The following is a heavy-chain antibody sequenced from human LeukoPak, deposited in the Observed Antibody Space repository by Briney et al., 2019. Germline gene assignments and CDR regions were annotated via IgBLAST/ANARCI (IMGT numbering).Heavy chain of an antibody. CDR2: IKQDGSEK. CDR1: GFTFSSYW. D-gene: IGHD6-13*01. Sequence: GGSLRLSCAASGFTFSSYWMSWVRQAPGKGLEWVANIKQDGSEKYYVDSVKGRFTISRDNAKHSLYLQMNSLRAEDTAVYYCARVWDTAAAGRTVDYWGQGTLVTVSS. CDR3: ARVWDTAAAGRTVDY. V-gene: IGHV3-7*01. J-gene: IGHJ4*02.